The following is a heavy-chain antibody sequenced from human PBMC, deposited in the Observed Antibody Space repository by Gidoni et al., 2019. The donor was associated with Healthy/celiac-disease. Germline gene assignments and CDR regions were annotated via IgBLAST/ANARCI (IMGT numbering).Heavy chain of an antibody. CDR3: AAPVVVTADAFDI. J-gene: IGHJ3*02. CDR2: IYHSGST. V-gene: IGHV4-38-2*01. Sequence: QVQLQESGPGLVKPSETLSLTCAVSGYSISSGYYWGWIRQPPGKGLEWIGSIYHSGSTYYNPSLKSRVTISVDTSKNQFSLKLSSVTAADTAVYYCAAPVVVTADAFDIWGQGTMVTVSS. D-gene: IGHD2-21*02. CDR1: GYSISSGYY.